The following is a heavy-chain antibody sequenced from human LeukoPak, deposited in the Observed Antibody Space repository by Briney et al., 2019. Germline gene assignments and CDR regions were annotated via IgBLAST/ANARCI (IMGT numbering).Heavy chain of an antibody. D-gene: IGHD3-22*01. Sequence: PGRSLRLSCAASGFTFSRYWMSWVRQVPRKGLEWVANIKQDGGEIYYVDSVKGRFTISRDNAKSSLYLQMNSLRAGDTAVYYCARDKGDYDTSGSLFVFGGQGTLVTVSS. J-gene: IGHJ4*02. CDR1: GFTFSRYW. V-gene: IGHV3-7*03. CDR2: IKQDGGEI. CDR3: ARDKGDYDTSGSLFVF.